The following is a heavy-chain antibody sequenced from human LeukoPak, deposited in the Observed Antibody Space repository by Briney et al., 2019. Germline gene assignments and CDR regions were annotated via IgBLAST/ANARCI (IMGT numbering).Heavy chain of an antibody. V-gene: IGHV3-21*01. CDR1: GFTLSTYS. J-gene: IGHJ4*02. D-gene: IGHD1-26*01. CDR2: IESTSSYI. CDR3: ARVFLVGATGCLDF. Sequence: GGSLRLSCAASGFTLSTYSMIWVRQAPGKGLEWVSSIESTSSYIYYADSVKGRFTISRDNAKNSLYLQMNSLRAEDTAVYYCARVFLVGATGCLDFWGQGTLVTVSS.